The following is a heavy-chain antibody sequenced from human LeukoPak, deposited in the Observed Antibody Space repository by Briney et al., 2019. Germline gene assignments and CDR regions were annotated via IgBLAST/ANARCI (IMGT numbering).Heavy chain of an antibody. J-gene: IGHJ4*02. V-gene: IGHV3-23*01. CDR1: GFTFSSYA. CDR2: ISGSGDSR. CDR3: AKDIDSFGLHQLLGFDY. D-gene: IGHD1-26*01. Sequence: GGSLRLSCAASGFTFSSYAMSWVRQAPGKGLEWVSGISGSGDSRYYADSVKGRFTISRDNSKNTLYLQMNSLRAEDTAVHFCAKDIDSFGLHQLLGFDYWGQGTLVTVSS.